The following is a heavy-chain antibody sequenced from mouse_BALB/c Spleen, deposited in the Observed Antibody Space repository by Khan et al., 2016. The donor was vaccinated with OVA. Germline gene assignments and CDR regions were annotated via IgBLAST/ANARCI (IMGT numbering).Heavy chain of an antibody. Sequence: EVQLVESGPGLLKPSQSLSLTCTVTGYSITSDYAWNWIRQFPGNKLEWMGYISYSGNTKYNPSLKSRFSITRDTSKNQFFLQLNSVTIEDTATYYCARVYGGDFDYWGQGTTLTVSS. CDR1: GYSITSDYA. CDR3: ARVYGGDFDY. J-gene: IGHJ2*01. D-gene: IGHD1-1*01. CDR2: ISYSGNT. V-gene: IGHV3-2*02.